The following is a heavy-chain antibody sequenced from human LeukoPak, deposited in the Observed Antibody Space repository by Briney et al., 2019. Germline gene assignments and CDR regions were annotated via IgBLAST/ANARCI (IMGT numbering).Heavy chain of an antibody. V-gene: IGHV3-21*01. CDR1: GFTFSSYS. CDR2: ISSSSSYI. J-gene: IGHJ1*01. Sequence: GGSLRLSCAASGFTFSSYSMNWVRQAPGKGLEWVSSISSSSSYIYYADSVKGRFTISRDNAKNSLYLQMNSQRAEDTAVYYCARDSPTINYYDSSGHLFQHWGQGTLVTVSS. D-gene: IGHD3-22*01. CDR3: ARDSPTINYYDSSGHLFQH.